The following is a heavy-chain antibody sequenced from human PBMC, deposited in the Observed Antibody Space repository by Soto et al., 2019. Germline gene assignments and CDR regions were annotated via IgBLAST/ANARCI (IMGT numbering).Heavy chain of an antibody. CDR2: IYYSGST. CDR1: GGSISSSSYY. J-gene: IGHJ4*02. D-gene: IGHD3-22*01. V-gene: IGHV4-39*01. Sequence: LSLTCTVSGGSISSSSYYWGWIRQPPGKGLEWIGSIYYSGSTYYNPSLKSRVTISVDTSKNQFSLKLSSVTAADTAVYYCARHLASSGYPEGFDYWGQGTLVTVSS. CDR3: ARHLASSGYPEGFDY.